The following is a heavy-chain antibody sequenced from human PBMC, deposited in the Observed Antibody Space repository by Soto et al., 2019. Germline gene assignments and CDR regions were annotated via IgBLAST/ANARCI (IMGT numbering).Heavy chain of an antibody. Sequence: ASVKVSCKASGYTFTSYAMHWVRQAPGQRLEWMGWIIAGNGNTKYSQKFQGRVTITRDTSASTSYMELSSLRSEDTAVYYCARSIAAPRREGNWFDPWGQGTLVTVS. J-gene: IGHJ5*02. CDR1: GYTFTSYA. CDR3: ARSIAAPRREGNWFDP. V-gene: IGHV1-3*01. D-gene: IGHD6-6*01. CDR2: IIAGNGNT.